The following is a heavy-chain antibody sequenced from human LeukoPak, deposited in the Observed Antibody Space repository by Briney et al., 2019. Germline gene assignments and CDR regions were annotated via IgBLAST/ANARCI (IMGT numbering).Heavy chain of an antibody. CDR3: ARDDGSRSYSVY. CDR1: GGSINSYY. CDR2: IYYSGST. Sequence: SQTLSLTCTVSGGSINSYYWSWIRQPPGKGLEWIGYIYYSGSTNYNPSLKSRVTISVDTSKTQFSLKLSSVSAADTAVYYCARDDGSRSYSVYWGQGTLVTASS. D-gene: IGHD1-26*01. J-gene: IGHJ4*02. V-gene: IGHV4-59*01.